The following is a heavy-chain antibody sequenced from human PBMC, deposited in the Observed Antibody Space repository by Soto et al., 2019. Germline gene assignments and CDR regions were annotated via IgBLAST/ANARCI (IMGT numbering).Heavy chain of an antibody. J-gene: IGHJ4*02. CDR1: GFSFKDAW. Sequence: EVQLVESGGGFVESGGSLRLSCAASGFSFKDAWMTWVRQAPGKGLEWVGRIKSSTDGGTADYGAAVKGRFTKSREDSKDTLYQHMDGLKREDTGGHYCTPFFQLRGRLFGYWGPGTQVNVSS. CDR2: IKSSTDGGTA. CDR3: TPFFQLRGRLFGY. V-gene: IGHV3-15*07. D-gene: IGHD3-16*01.